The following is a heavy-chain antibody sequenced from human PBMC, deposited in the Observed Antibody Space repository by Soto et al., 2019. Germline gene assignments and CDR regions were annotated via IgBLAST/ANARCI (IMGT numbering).Heavy chain of an antibody. CDR1: GITFSSYA. Sequence: EVQLLESGGGLVQPGGSLRLSCAASGITFSSYAMSWVRQAPGKGLHWVSTISGSGGSTYYADSVKGRFTIFRDNSKNTLYLQMNSLRAEDTAVYYCAKDQRQWHPYLDYWGQGTLVTVSS. CDR2: ISGSGGST. J-gene: IGHJ4*02. CDR3: AKDQRQWHPYLDY. V-gene: IGHV3-23*01. D-gene: IGHD6-19*01.